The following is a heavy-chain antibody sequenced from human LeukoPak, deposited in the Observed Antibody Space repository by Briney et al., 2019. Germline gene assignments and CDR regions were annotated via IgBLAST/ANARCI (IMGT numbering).Heavy chain of an antibody. V-gene: IGHV3-11*04. D-gene: IGHD3-22*01. CDR2: ISSSGSTI. J-gene: IGHJ4*02. Sequence: GRSLRLSCAASGFTFSDYYMSWIRQAPGEGLEWVSYISSSGSTIYYADSVKGRFTISRDNAKNSLYLQMNSLRAEDTAVYYCARDPHYDSSGYPYYFDYWGQGTLVTVSS. CDR1: GFTFSDYY. CDR3: ARDPHYDSSGYPYYFDY.